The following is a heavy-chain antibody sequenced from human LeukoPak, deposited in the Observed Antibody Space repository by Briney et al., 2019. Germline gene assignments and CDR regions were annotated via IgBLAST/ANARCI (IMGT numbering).Heavy chain of an antibody. CDR1: GFTFSSYA. CDR2: ISYDGSNK. D-gene: IGHD3-16*01. Sequence: GGSLRLSCAASGFTFSSYAMHWVRQAPGKGLEWVAVISYDGSNKYYADSVKGRFTISRDNSKNTLYLQMNSLRAEDTAVYYCARGEKVWQGPQIENPRAVDYWGQGTLVTVSS. V-gene: IGHV3-30-3*01. J-gene: IGHJ4*02. CDR3: ARGEKVWQGPQIENPRAVDY.